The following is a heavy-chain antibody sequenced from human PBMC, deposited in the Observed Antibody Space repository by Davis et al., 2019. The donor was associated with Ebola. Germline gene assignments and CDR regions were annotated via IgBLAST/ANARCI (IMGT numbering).Heavy chain of an antibody. CDR2: IKQDGSEK. CDR1: GFTFSSYW. CDR3: ARDRFEGGSTTLYYFDY. V-gene: IGHV3-7*01. D-gene: IGHD2-2*01. J-gene: IGHJ4*02. Sequence: GGSLRLSCAASGFTFSSYWMSWVRQAPGKGLEWVANIKQDGSEKYYVDSVKGRFTISRDNSKNTLYLQMNSLRAEDTAVYYCARDRFEGGSTTLYYFDYWGQGTLVTVSS.